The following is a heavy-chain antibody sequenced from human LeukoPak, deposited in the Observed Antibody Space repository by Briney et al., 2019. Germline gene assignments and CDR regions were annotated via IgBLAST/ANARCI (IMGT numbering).Heavy chain of an antibody. Sequence: ASVKVSCKASGYTFTNYDITWVRQAPGQGPEWMGWISGYNGNTNYAQRLQGRVTMTTDTATSTAYMDLRSLKSDDTAVYYCARDAGSGVVDYWGQGTLVTVSS. CDR2: ISGYNGNT. J-gene: IGHJ4*02. CDR3: ARDAGSGVVDY. V-gene: IGHV1-18*01. CDR1: GYTFTNYD. D-gene: IGHD2-15*01.